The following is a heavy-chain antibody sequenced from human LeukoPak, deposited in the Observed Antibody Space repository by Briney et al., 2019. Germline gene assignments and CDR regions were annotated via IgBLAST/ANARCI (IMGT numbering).Heavy chain of an antibody. V-gene: IGHV3-23*01. CDR2: ISGSGGST. Sequence: PGGSLRLSCAASGFTFSSYAISWVRQVPGKGLEWVSAISGSGGSTYYADSVKGRFTISRDNSKNTLYLQMSSLRAEDTAVYYCAKTWGSKGRRDCYFDYWGQGTLVTVSS. D-gene: IGHD7-27*01. CDR3: AKTWGSKGRRDCYFDY. J-gene: IGHJ4*02. CDR1: GFTFSSYA.